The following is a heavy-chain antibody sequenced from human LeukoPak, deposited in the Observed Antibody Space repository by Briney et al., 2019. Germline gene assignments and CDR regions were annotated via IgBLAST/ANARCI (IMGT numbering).Heavy chain of an antibody. V-gene: IGHV4-39*07. Sequence: SETLSLTCTVSGASISSSSYYWGWIRQSPGKGLEWIGRIYTSGSTNYNPSLKSRVTMSVDTSKNQFSLKLSSVTAADTAVYYCARDRGYYYMDVWGKGTTVTISS. CDR3: ARDRGYYYMDV. D-gene: IGHD3-10*01. CDR2: IYTSGST. J-gene: IGHJ6*03. CDR1: GASISSSSYY.